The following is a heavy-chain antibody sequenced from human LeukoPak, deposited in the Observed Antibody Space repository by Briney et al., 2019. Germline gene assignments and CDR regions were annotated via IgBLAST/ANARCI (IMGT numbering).Heavy chain of an antibody. V-gene: IGHV4-39*01. J-gene: IGHJ4*02. Sequence: SETLSLTCTVSGGSISSSSYYWGWIRQPPGKGLEWIGSIYYSGSTYYNPSLKSRVTISVDTSKNQFSLKLSSVTAADTAVYYCARHLIPTYYDFWSGDRDYWGQGTLVTVSS. D-gene: IGHD3-3*01. CDR2: IYYSGST. CDR1: GGSISSSSYY. CDR3: ARHLIPTYYDFWSGDRDY.